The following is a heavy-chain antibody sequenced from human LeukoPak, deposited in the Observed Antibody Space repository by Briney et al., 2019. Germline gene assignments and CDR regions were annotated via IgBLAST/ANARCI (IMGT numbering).Heavy chain of an antibody. D-gene: IGHD3-10*02. V-gene: IGHV4-59*08. J-gene: IGHJ4*02. Sequence: PSETLSLTCTVSGGSISSYYWSWIRQPPGKGLEWIGYIYYSGSTNYNPSLKSRVSISVDTSKNQFSLKLSSVTAADTAVYYCARHVWGGRRRYYFDYWGQGTLVTVSS. CDR2: IYYSGST. CDR1: GGSISSYY. CDR3: ARHVWGGRRRYYFDY.